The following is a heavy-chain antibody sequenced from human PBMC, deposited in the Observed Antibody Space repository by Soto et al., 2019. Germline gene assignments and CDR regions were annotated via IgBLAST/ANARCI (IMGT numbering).Heavy chain of an antibody. D-gene: IGHD6-6*01. V-gene: IGHV3-33*01. CDR3: TRDSYSSSSPPFDY. CDR1: GFTFSSYG. CDR2: IWYDGSNK. J-gene: IGHJ4*02. Sequence: GGSLRLSCAASGFTFSSYGMHWVRQAPGKGLEWVAVIWYDGSNKYYADSVKGRFTISRDNSKNTLYLQMNSLRAEDTAVYYCTRDSYSSSSPPFDYWGQGTLVTVSS.